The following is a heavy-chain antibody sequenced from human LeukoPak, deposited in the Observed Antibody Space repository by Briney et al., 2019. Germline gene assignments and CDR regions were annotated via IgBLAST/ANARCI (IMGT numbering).Heavy chain of an antibody. CDR3: AKDPTHFRVWDDYDNTRLNY. D-gene: IGHD3-22*01. CDR1: GFTFSSFG. CDR2: ISSTGSTA. Sequence: PGGTLRLSCAASGFTFSSFGMSWVRQAPGKGLEWVSAISSTGSTAYYADSVKGRFTISRDNSKNTLYLQMNSLRAEGTAVYYCAKDPTHFRVWDDYDNTRLNYWGQGTLVTVSS. J-gene: IGHJ4*02. V-gene: IGHV3-23*01.